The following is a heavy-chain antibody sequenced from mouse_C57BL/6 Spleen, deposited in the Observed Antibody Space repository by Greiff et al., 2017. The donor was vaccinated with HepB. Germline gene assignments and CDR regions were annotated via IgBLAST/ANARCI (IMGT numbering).Heavy chain of an antibody. J-gene: IGHJ3*01. V-gene: IGHV5-9*01. D-gene: IGHD2-5*01. CDR2: ISGGGGNT. Sequence: EVHLVESGGGLVKPGGSLKLSCAASGFTFSSYTMSWVRQTPEKRLEWVATISGGGGNTYYPDSVKGRFTISRDNAKNTLYLQMSSLRSEDTALYYCARDYSNWSAYWGQGTLVTVSA. CDR1: GFTFSSYT. CDR3: ARDYSNWSAY.